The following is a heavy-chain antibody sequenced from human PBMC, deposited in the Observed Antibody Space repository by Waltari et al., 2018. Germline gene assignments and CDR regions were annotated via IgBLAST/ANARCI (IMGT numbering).Heavy chain of an antibody. CDR2: LYYSGST. CDR1: GGSISSYY. Sequence: QVQLQESGPGLVKPSETLSLTCTVSGGSISSYYWSWIRQPPGTGLEWIGYLYYSGSTKYNPSLKSRVTISVDTSKNQFSLKLRSVTAADTAVYYCAREAGYCSSTTCYRASDYYFYGMDVWGQGTTVTVSS. CDR3: AREAGYCSSTTCYRASDYYFYGMDV. V-gene: IGHV4-59*01. J-gene: IGHJ6*02. D-gene: IGHD2-2*02.